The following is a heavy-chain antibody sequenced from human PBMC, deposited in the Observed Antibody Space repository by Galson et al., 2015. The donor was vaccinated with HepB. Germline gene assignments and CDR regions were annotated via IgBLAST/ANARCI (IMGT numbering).Heavy chain of an antibody. CDR2: IYPGDSDT. Sequence: QSGAEVKKPGESLKISCKGSGYSFTSYWIGWVRQMPGKGLEWMGIIYPGDSDTRYSPSFQGQVTISADKSISTAYLQWSSLKASDTAMYYCAREVVPAGISGNWFDPWGQGTLVTVSS. D-gene: IGHD2-2*02. CDR3: AREVVPAGISGNWFDP. CDR1: GYSFTSYW. V-gene: IGHV5-51*01. J-gene: IGHJ5*02.